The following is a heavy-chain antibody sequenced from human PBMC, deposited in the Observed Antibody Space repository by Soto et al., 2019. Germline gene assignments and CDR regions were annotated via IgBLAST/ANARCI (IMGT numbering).Heavy chain of an antibody. CDR2: ISGTGLSK. CDR3: ARAGSVNEYMSDTEF. D-gene: IGHD1-1*01. J-gene: IGHJ1*01. Sequence: GALSRSYAACGWTFESTARSSVHQAPGKGREWVATISGTGLSKYYADSMKSRFIISRDNSRNTLYLQMNSLRAEDTAIYFCARAGSVNEYMSDTEFWGKGTPVPGCS. CDR1: GWTFESTA. V-gene: IGHV3-23*01.